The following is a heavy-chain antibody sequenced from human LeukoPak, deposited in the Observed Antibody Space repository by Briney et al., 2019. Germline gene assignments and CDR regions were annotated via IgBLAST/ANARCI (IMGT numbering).Heavy chain of an antibody. CDR1: GYTFTGYY. CDR2: INPNSGGT. CDR3: ARGSGGGSYYGYYYYYMDV. J-gene: IGHJ6*03. Sequence: ASVKVSCKASGYTFTGYYMHWVRQAPGQGLEWMGWINPNSGGTNYAQKFQGRVTMTRDTSISTAYMGLSRLRSDDTAVYYCARGSGGGSYYGYYYYYMDVWGKGTTVTVSS. V-gene: IGHV1-2*02. D-gene: IGHD1-26*01.